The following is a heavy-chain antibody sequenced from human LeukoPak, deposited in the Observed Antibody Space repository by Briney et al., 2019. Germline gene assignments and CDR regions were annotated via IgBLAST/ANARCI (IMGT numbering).Heavy chain of an antibody. CDR1: GYTFIGYY. CDR2: INPNSGGT. D-gene: IGHD3-10*01. J-gene: IGHJ5*02. CDR3: ARENYDSGTLYNWFDP. V-gene: IGHV1-2*02. Sequence: EASVKVSCKASGYTFIGYYIHWVRQAPGQGREWMGWINPNSGGTKYAQKFQGRVTMTRDTSISTAYMELSRLRSDDTAVYYCARENYDSGTLYNWFDPWGQGTLVTVSS.